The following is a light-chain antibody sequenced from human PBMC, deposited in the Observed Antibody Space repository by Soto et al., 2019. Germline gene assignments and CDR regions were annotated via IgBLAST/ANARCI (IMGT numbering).Light chain of an antibody. CDR2: DAS. CDR3: KQYDNLPTFT. V-gene: IGKV1-33*01. Sequence: DIQMTQSPSSLSASVGDRVTITCQASQDISNHLNWYQQKPGKAPKLLIYDASSLETGVPSSFSGSGSGTDFTFPITSLRPEDIATYYCKQYDNLPTFTFGPGTKVDIK. J-gene: IGKJ3*01. CDR1: QDISNH.